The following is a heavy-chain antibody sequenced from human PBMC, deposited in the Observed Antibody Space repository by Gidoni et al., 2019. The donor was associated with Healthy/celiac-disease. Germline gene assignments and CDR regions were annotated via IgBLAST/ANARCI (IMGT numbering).Heavy chain of an antibody. J-gene: IGHJ3*02. CDR1: VFPLSKFW. CDR3: ARDRYCTDTNCPDLDAFDI. V-gene: IGHV3-7*01. D-gene: IGHD2-8*02. CDR2: LKRDGSEN. Sequence: QLVESGGGLVQPGGSLRLSCAASVFPLSKFWMTLVRQAPGKGLEGVANLKRDGSENYYVDSVKGRFTISRNNAKNSLYLQMNGLRAEDTAVYYCARDRYCTDTNCPDLDAFDIWGQGTRVTVSS.